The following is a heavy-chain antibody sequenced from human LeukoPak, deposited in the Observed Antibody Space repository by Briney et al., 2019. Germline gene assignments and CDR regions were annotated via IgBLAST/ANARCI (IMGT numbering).Heavy chain of an antibody. Sequence: AEGSLRLSCAASGFSFSSYGMHWVRQAPGKGLEWVAFIRYDGSDKYYADSVKGRFTISRDNAKNSLYLQMNSLRAEDTAVYYCASAGLVYSSGWYLETPFDYWGQGTLVTVSS. J-gene: IGHJ4*02. CDR3: ASAGLVYSSGWYLETPFDY. CDR2: IRYDGSDK. CDR1: GFSFSSYG. V-gene: IGHV3-30*02. D-gene: IGHD6-13*01.